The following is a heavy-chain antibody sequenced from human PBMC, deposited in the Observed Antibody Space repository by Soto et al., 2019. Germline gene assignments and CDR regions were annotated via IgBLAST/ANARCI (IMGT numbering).Heavy chain of an antibody. Sequence: SETLSLTCAVYGGSFSGYYWNWIRQPPGKGLEWIGEINDSGSTNYNPSLRSRVTISVDTSKNQFSLKLSSVTAADTAVYYCARQRWSTSMEYKRGRWLDPWGQGTMVTVYS. V-gene: IGHV4-34*01. CDR1: GGSFSGYY. CDR3: ARQRWSTSMEYKRGRWLDP. CDR2: INDSGST. D-gene: IGHD3-3*01. J-gene: IGHJ5*02.